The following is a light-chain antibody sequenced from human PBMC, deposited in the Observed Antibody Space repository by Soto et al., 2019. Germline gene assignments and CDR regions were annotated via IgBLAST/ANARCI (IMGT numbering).Light chain of an antibody. Sequence: QSALTQPRSASGSPGQSVTISCTGTKNDVGFYDFVSWYQHHPGKAPRLIIYEVVQRPSGVPDRFSGSKSGNTASLTVSGLQAADEADYFCKSYAGSNTYVFGSGTKLTVL. CDR1: KNDVGFYDF. CDR2: EVV. J-gene: IGLJ1*01. V-gene: IGLV2-8*01. CDR3: KSYAGSNTYV.